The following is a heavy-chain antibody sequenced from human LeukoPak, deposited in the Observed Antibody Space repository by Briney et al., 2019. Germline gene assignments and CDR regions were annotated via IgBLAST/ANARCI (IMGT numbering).Heavy chain of an antibody. CDR2: ISYDGSNK. CDR3: ARGGRGYCSSTSCRRRGYYYGMDV. D-gene: IGHD2-2*01. J-gene: IGHJ6*02. V-gene: IGHV3-30-3*01. Sequence: GRSLRLSCAASGFTFSSYAMHWVRQAPGKGLEWVAVISYDGSNKYYADSVKGRFTISRDNSKNTLYLQMNSLRAEDTAVYYCARGGRGYCSSTSCRRRGYYYGMDVWGQGTTVTVSS. CDR1: GFTFSSYA.